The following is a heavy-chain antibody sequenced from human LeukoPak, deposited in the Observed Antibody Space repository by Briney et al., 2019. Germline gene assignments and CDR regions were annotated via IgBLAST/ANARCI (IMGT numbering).Heavy chain of an antibody. J-gene: IGHJ4*02. CDR1: GGSFSGYY. D-gene: IGHD3-9*01. V-gene: IGHV4-34*01. CDR2: INHSGST. CDR3: ARRPYYDILTGHDLNFDY. Sequence: SETLSLTCAVYGGSFSGYYWSWIRQPPGKGPEWIGEINHSGSTNYNPSLKSRVTISVDTSKNQFSLKLSSVTAADTAVYYCARRPYYDILTGHDLNFDYWGQGTLVTVSS.